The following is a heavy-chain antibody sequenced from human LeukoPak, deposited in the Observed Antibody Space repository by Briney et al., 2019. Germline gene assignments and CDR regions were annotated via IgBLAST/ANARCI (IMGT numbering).Heavy chain of an antibody. CDR2: IYYSGST. CDR3: ARVGCSGGSCYRSRGAFDI. Sequence: SETLSLTCTVSGGSISSSNYYWGWIRQPPGKGLEWIGSIYYSGSTYYNPSLKSRVTISVDTSKNQFSLKLSSVTAADTAVYYCARVGCSGGSCYRSRGAFDIWGQGTMVTVSS. CDR1: GGSISSSNYY. J-gene: IGHJ3*02. D-gene: IGHD2-15*01. V-gene: IGHV4-39*07.